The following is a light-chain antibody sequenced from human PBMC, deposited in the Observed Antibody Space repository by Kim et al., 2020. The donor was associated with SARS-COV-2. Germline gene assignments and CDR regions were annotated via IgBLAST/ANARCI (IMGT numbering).Light chain of an antibody. Sequence: ENVLTQSPGTLSLSPGERATLSCRASQSVSSNFLAWYQHKTGQAPRLLIYSASSRASGIPDRFSGSGSGTDFTLTISTLEPEDFAVYYCQQYATSSWTFGQGTKVDIK. CDR1: QSVSSNF. V-gene: IGKV3-20*01. CDR3: QQYATSSWT. J-gene: IGKJ1*01. CDR2: SAS.